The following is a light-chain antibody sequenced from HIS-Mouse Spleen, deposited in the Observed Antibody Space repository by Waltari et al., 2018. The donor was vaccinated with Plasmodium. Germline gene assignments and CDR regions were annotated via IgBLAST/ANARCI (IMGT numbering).Light chain of an antibody. J-gene: IGKJ2*01. Sequence: DIQMTQSPSSLSASVGDRVTITCRASQSISSYLNWYQQKPGKAPKLLIYDASSLQSGVPSRFSGSGSGTDFTLTISSLQPEDFATYYCQQSHTFGQGTKLEIK. CDR2: DAS. V-gene: IGKV1-39*01. CDR3: QQSHT. CDR1: QSISSY.